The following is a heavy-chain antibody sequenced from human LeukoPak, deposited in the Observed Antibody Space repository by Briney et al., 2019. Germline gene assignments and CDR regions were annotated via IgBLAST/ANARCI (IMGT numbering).Heavy chain of an antibody. CDR2: IIPIFGTA. Sequence: SVKVSCKASGGTFSSYAISWVRPAPGQGLAWMGRIIPIFGTANYAQKFQGRVTITADKSTSTAYMELSSLRSEDTAVYYCARDSKGSSSSSQEFFDYWGQGTLVTVSS. CDR1: GGTFSSYA. J-gene: IGHJ4*02. CDR3: ARDSKGSSSSSQEFFDY. V-gene: IGHV1-69*06. D-gene: IGHD6-6*01.